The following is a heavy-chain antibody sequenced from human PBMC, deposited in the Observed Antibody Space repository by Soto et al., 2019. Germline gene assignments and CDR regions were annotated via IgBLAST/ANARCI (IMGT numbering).Heavy chain of an antibody. V-gene: IGHV1-18*04. J-gene: IGHJ5*02. Sequence: QVQLVQSGAEVKKPGASVKVSCKASGYTFTSYGISWVRQAPGQGLEWMGWISAYNGNTNYAQKLQGRVTMTTDTSTSTAYMELRSLRSDDTAVYYCARDPRQNYYDSSGYINGGWFDPWGQGTLVTVSS. D-gene: IGHD3-22*01. CDR2: ISAYNGNT. CDR3: ARDPRQNYYDSSGYINGGWFDP. CDR1: GYTFTSYG.